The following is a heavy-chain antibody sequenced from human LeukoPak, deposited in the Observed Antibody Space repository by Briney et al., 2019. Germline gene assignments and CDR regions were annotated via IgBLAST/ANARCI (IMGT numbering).Heavy chain of an antibody. Sequence: SVKVSCKASGGTFSSYAISWVRQAPGQGLEWMGGIIPIFGTANYAQKFQGRVTITADESTSTAYMELSSLRSEDTAVYYCGKDGGQYSSGPEFDPRGQGALVTVSS. CDR1: GGTFSSYA. D-gene: IGHD6-19*01. J-gene: IGHJ5*02. CDR3: GKDGGQYSSGPEFDP. V-gene: IGHV1-69*01. CDR2: IIPIFGTA.